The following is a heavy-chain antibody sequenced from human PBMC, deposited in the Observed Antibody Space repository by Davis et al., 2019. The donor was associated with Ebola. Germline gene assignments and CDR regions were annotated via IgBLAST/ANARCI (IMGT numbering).Heavy chain of an antibody. Sequence: GESLKISCKGSGYSFTSYWISWVRQMPGKGLEWMGRIDPSDSYTNYSPSFQGHVTISADKSISTAYLQWSSLKASDTAMYYCATYCSGGSCYSPGGGFDYWGQGTLVTVSS. J-gene: IGHJ4*02. V-gene: IGHV5-10-1*01. D-gene: IGHD2-15*01. CDR2: IDPSDSYT. CDR3: ATYCSGGSCYSPGGGFDY. CDR1: GYSFTSYW.